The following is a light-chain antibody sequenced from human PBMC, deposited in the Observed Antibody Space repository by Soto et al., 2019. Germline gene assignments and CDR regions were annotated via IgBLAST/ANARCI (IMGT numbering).Light chain of an antibody. CDR1: QGIGVY. Sequence: DIQMTQSPSSVSASLGDRVTITCRASQGIGVYLAWFQQKPGNVPKLLIYAASTLQSGVPSRFSGSGSATDFTLTISSLQPEDVATYYCRKYNSAPLTFGGGTKVEIK. J-gene: IGKJ4*01. V-gene: IGKV1-27*01. CDR3: RKYNSAPLT. CDR2: AAS.